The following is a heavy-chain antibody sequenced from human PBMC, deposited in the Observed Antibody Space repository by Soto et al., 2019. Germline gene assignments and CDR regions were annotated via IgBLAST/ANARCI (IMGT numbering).Heavy chain of an antibody. J-gene: IGHJ3*02. CDR3: ATVRWELHDAFDI. V-gene: IGHV4-31*03. Sequence: QVQLQESGPGLVKPSQTLSLTCTVSGGSISTGGYYWSWIRQHPGRGLEWIGYIYHSGMAFSNPSLQSGVALSIDTSKNKFSLKLSSVTAADTAVYYCATVRWELHDAFDIWGQGTMVSVSS. CDR2: IYHSGMA. D-gene: IGHD1-26*01. CDR1: GGSISTGGYY.